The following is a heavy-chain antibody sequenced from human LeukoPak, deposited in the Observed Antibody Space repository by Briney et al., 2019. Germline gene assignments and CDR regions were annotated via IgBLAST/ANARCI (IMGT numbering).Heavy chain of an antibody. CDR3: ARFEDDFCRGDHFDY. Sequence: GGPLSLFCAASGFLFSIYSMIWVRQARGRGLEWVSYISSSSGTITYADSVKGSFTISRDNTKNSLYLQMNSLSPEDTAMYYCARFEDDFCRGDHFDYWGQGTLVTVSS. CDR1: GFLFSIYS. D-gene: IGHD3-3*01. V-gene: IGHV3-48*04. J-gene: IGHJ4*02. CDR2: ISSSSGTI.